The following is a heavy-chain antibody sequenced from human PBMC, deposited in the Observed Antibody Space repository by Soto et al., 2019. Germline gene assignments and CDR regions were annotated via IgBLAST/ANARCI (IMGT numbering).Heavy chain of an antibody. CDR3: AREPLT. CDR2: IYYSGST. Sequence: ESGGGVVQPGRSLRLSCAASGFTFSSYAMHWVRQAPGKGLEWIGYIYYSGSTYYNPSLKSRVTISVDTSKNQFSLKLSSVTAADTAVYYCAREPLTWGQGTLVTVSS. V-gene: IGHV4-31*02. CDR1: GFTFSSYAMH. J-gene: IGHJ4*02.